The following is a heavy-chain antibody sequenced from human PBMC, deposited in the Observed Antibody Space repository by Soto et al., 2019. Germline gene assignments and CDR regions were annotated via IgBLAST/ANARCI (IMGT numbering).Heavy chain of an antibody. Sequence: SVKVSCKASGGTFSSYTISWVRQAPGQGLEWMGRIIPILGIANYAQKFQGRVTITADKSTSTAYMELSSLRSEDTAVYYCARGGYCSGGSCYFEYFQHWGQGTLVTVSS. CDR2: IIPILGIA. D-gene: IGHD2-15*01. CDR3: ARGGYCSGGSCYFEYFQH. J-gene: IGHJ1*01. CDR1: GGTFSSYT. V-gene: IGHV1-69*02.